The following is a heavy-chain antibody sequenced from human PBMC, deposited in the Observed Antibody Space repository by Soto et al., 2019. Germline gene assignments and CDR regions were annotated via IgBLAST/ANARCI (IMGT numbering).Heavy chain of an antibody. CDR1: GGSIRSGDYY. D-gene: IGHD5-12*01. Sequence: SETLSLTCTVSGGSIRSGDYYWSWIRQSPGKGLEWIGFIYHSGSTYYNPSLKSRVTISVDRSKNQFSLKLSSVTAADTAVYYCARRRGFPYYYGMDVWGQGTTVTVSS. CDR3: ARRRGFPYYYGMDV. V-gene: IGHV4-30-4*01. J-gene: IGHJ6*02. CDR2: IYHSGST.